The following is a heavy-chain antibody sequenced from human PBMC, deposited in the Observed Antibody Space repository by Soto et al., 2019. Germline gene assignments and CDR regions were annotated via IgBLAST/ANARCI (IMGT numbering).Heavy chain of an antibody. CDR1: GYPFTSYG. CDR3: ARDRLIAVTGLLRN. Sequence: QVQLVQSGAEVKKPGASVKVSCKTSGYPFTSYGINWVRQAPGQGPEWMGWISAYDDKTIYSQKFQGRVTLTADTFTITAYKELRGLRFDDTAVYYCARDRLIAVTGLLRNWGQGTLVTVSS. D-gene: IGHD6-19*01. CDR2: ISAYDDKT. V-gene: IGHV1-18*01. J-gene: IGHJ4*02.